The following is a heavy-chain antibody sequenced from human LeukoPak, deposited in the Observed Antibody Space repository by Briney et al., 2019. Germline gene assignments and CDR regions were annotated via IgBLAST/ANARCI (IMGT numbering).Heavy chain of an antibody. CDR3: ARDRVVMIVEPSDRRVFDY. V-gene: IGHV1-18*01. CDR2: ISAYNGNT. CDR1: GYTFISYG. Sequence: GASVTVSCKPSGYTFISYGISWVRQAPGQGLEWMGWISAYNGNTNYARKFQGRITMTTDTSTSTAYMELRSLRSDDTAVYYCARDRVVMIVEPSDRRVFDYWGQGTLVTVSS. J-gene: IGHJ4*02. D-gene: IGHD3-22*01.